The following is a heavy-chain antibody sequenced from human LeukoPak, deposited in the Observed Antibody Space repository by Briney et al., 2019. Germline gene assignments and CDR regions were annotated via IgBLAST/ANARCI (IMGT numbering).Heavy chain of an antibody. Sequence: SETLSLTCAVYGGSFSGYYWSWIRQPPGKGLEWIGEINHSGSTNYNPSLKSRVTISVDTSKNQFSLELSSVTAADTAVYYCARARKWGRVGAKPFDYWGQGTLVTVPS. J-gene: IGHJ4*02. CDR3: ARARKWGRVGAKPFDY. V-gene: IGHV4-34*01. CDR1: GGSFSGYY. D-gene: IGHD1-26*01. CDR2: INHSGST.